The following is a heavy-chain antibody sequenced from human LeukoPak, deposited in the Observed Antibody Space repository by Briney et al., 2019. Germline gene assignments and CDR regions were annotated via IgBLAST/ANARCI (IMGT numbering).Heavy chain of an antibody. J-gene: IGHJ4*02. CDR3: ARDYFNDC. V-gene: IGHV3-48*04. D-gene: IGHD3-10*01. CDR2: ISNTGGTI. CDR1: GFTFSIYS. Sequence: GGSLRLSCAASGFTFSIYSMSWIRQAPGKGLEWVSYISNTGGTIYYADSVKGRFTISRDNAKNSLYLQMNSLRAEDTAVYYCARDYFNDCWGQGTLVTVSS.